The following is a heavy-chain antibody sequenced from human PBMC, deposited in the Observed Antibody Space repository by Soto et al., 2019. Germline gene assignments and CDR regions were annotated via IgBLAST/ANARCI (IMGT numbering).Heavy chain of an antibody. D-gene: IGHD1-26*01. CDR3: AREKNSGSPGPFDY. V-gene: IGHV3-48*02. CDR2: ISSSSSTI. CDR1: VFTFSSYS. J-gene: IGHJ4*02. Sequence: GGSLRLSCAASVFTFSSYSMNWVRQAPGRGLEWVSYISSSSSTIYYADSVKGRFTISRDNAKNSLYLQMNSLRDEDTAVYYCAREKNSGSPGPFDYWGQGTQVTVSS.